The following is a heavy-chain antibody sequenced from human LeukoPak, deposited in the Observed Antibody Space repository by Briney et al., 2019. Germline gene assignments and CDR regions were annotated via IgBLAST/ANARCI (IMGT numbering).Heavy chain of an antibody. CDR2: ITPSGSST. D-gene: IGHD2-2*01. V-gene: IGHV3-48*03. CDR3: TNHALDY. J-gene: IGHJ4*01. Sequence: PGGSLRLSCVASGFTFSTYEMHWVRQAPGKGLEWLSYITPSGSSTYYADSVKGRFTISRGNAKSSLYLQMNSLRVEDTAVYYCTNHALDYWGHGTLVTVSS. CDR1: GFTFSTYE.